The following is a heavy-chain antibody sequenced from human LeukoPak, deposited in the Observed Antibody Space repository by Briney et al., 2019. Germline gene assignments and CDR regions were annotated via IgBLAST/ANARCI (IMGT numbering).Heavy chain of an antibody. CDR3: ARHGGVSGTYFPPHHYGMDV. CDR1: GASISGYY. J-gene: IGHJ6*02. V-gene: IGHV4-59*08. CDR2: VYYSGST. D-gene: IGHD3-16*01. Sequence: TPSETLSLTCTVSGASISGYYWSWIRQPPGKGLEWIGFVYYSGSTNYSPSLKSRATISIDTSKNQFFLRLSSVTAADTAVYYCARHGGVSGTYFPPHHYGMDVWGQGTTVTVSS.